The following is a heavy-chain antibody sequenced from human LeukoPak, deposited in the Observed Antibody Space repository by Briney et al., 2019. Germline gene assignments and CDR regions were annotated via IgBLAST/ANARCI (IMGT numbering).Heavy chain of an antibody. CDR1: GFTFSSFW. J-gene: IGHJ4*02. D-gene: IGHD3-22*01. CDR2: IRQDGSEK. CDR3: ARAIYDSSGSGDY. Sequence: GGSLRLSCAASGFTFSSFWMSWVRQAPGKGLEWVANIRQDGSEKYYVDSVKGRFTISRDNAKNSLYLQMNSLRDEDTAMYYCARAIYDSSGSGDYWGQGTLVTVSS. V-gene: IGHV3-7*01.